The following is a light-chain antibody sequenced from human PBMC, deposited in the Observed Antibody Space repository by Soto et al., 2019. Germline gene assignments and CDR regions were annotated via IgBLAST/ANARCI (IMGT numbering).Light chain of an antibody. CDR2: GAS. CDR1: QSVSSN. Sequence: EIVMTQSPATLSVSPGERATLSCRASQSVSSNLAWYQQKPGQAPRLLIYGASTRATGIPARFSGSGSGTEFSLTIGSLQSEDFALYFCQQYNNWPPVTFGQGTKVEIK. J-gene: IGKJ1*01. CDR3: QQYNNWPPVT. V-gene: IGKV3-15*01.